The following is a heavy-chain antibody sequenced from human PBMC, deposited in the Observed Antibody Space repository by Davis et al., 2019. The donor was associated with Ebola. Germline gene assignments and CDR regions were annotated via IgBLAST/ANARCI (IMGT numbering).Heavy chain of an antibody. CDR2: ISGSATST. D-gene: IGHD2/OR15-2a*01. J-gene: IGHJ3*02. Sequence: GESLKISCAASGFTFSSYAMSWVRQAPGKGLEWVSAISGSATSTYYADSVKGRFTISRDNSKNTLYLQMNSLRADDTAVYYCVRDVTIWGQGTMVTVSS. CDR1: GFTFSSYA. V-gene: IGHV3-23*01. CDR3: VRDVTI.